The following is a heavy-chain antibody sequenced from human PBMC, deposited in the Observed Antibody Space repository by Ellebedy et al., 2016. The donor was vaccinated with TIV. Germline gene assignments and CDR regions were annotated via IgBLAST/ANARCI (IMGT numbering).Heavy chain of an antibody. J-gene: IGHJ6*02. CDR3: ARDPVWCTSCVDV. CDR2: TYYRSQWHS. Sequence: SQTLSLTCVISGDSVSNNRATWNWIRQSPSRGLEWLGRTYYRSQWHSDYAASVKSRITINPDTSKNQFSLQLNSVPPEDTAVYYCARDPVWCTSCVDVWGQGTTVTVSS. V-gene: IGHV6-1*01. D-gene: IGHD2-8*01. CDR1: GDSVSNNRAT.